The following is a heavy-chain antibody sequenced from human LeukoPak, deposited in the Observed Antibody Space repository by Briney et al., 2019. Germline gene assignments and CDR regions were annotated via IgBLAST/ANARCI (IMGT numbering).Heavy chain of an antibody. CDR2: ISSSSSYI. J-gene: IGHJ3*02. CDR3: ARDRSPEWELLREDAFDI. Sequence: GGSLRLSYAASGFTFSSYRMQCVREAPGKGVECGSSISSSSSYIYYADSVKGRFTISRDNAKNSLYLQMNSLRAEDTAVYYCARDRSPEWELLREDAFDIWGQGTMVTVSS. CDR1: GFTFSSYR. D-gene: IGHD1-26*01. V-gene: IGHV3-21*01.